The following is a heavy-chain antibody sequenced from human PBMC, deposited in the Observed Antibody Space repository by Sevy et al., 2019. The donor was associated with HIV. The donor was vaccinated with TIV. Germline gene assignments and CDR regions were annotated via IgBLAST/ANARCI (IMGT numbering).Heavy chain of an antibody. CDR2: ISSSGSTI. CDR1: GFTFSTYT. CDR3: ARDTANWFGP. V-gene: IGHV3-48*04. J-gene: IGHJ5*02. Sequence: GGSLRLSCAASGFTFSTYTMNWVRQAPGKGLEWVSYISSSGSTIYYADSVKGRFTISRDNAKNSLYLQMNSLRAEDTAVYYCARDTANWFGPWGQGTLVTVSS.